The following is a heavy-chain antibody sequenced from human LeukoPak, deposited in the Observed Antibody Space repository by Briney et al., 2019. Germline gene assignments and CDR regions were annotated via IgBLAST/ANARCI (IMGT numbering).Heavy chain of an antibody. J-gene: IGHJ4*02. CDR3: ARDLGSGWYYFDS. Sequence: ASVKVSCKASGYTFTSCYVHWVRLAPGQGLEWMGLINPNDGGTSYAQKFQGRVTMTRDMSTSTVYMEVSSLRSEDTAVYYCARDLGSGWYYFDSWGREPWSPSPQ. D-gene: IGHD6-19*01. V-gene: IGHV1-46*01. CDR2: INPNDGGT. CDR1: GYTFTSCY.